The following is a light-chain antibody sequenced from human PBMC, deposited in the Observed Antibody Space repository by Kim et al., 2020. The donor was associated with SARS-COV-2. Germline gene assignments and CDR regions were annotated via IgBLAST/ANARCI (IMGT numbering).Light chain of an antibody. J-gene: IGKJ4*01. CDR1: QSVTSSY. V-gene: IGKV3-20*01. CDR2: GAS. Sequence: SPGERASLSCRASQSVTSSYLAWYQQKPGQAPRLLIYGASSRASGTPDRFSGSGSGTDFTLTISRLEPEDFAVYYCQQYAGSPLTFGGGTKVDIK. CDR3: QQYAGSPLT.